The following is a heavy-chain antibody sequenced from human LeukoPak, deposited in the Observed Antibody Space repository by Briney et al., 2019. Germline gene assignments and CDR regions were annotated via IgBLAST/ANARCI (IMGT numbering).Heavy chain of an antibody. J-gene: IGHJ6*03. Sequence: SQTLSLTCTVSGSSVTSRHYWGWIRQSTGKGVEWSGSIYHSCITYYNRSLKNRLTIQIDTPKHQLSLKLSSVIAADTAVYYCARCAHDYGGKSTYYYYMEAWGEGTTVTASS. CDR1: GSSVTSRHY. CDR2: IYHSCIT. CDR3: ARCAHDYGGKSTYYYYMEA. V-gene: IGHV4-38-2*02. D-gene: IGHD4-23*01.